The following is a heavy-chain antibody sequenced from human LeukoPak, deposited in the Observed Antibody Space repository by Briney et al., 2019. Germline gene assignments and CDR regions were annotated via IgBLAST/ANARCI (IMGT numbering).Heavy chain of an antibody. Sequence: ASVKVSCKTSGYTFSRYDINWVRQATGQRPEWMGWMSPNSGHTGFAPKFQGRVTFSRNTSVSTVCMELDILRSEDTAVYFCARGGVTGTYADYYYYYLDVWGKGTTVTVSS. V-gene: IGHV1-8*03. CDR3: ARGGVTGTYADYYYYYLDV. J-gene: IGHJ6*03. CDR1: GYTFSRYD. CDR2: MSPNSGHT. D-gene: IGHD1-20*01.